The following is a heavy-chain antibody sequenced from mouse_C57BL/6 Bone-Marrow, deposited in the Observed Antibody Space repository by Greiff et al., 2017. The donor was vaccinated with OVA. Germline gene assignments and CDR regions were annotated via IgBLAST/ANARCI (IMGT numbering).Heavy chain of an antibody. CDR2: ILPGSGST. J-gene: IGHJ3*01. CDR3: ANYCGSSDWFAY. D-gene: IGHD1-1*01. V-gene: IGHV1-9*01. Sequence: QVQLQQSGAELMKPGASVKLSCKATGYTFTGYWIEWVKQRPGHGLEWIGEILPGSGSTNYNEKFKGKATFTADTSSNTAYMQLSSLTSEDSAIDYCANYCGSSDWFAYWGQGTLVTVSA. CDR1: GYTFTGYW.